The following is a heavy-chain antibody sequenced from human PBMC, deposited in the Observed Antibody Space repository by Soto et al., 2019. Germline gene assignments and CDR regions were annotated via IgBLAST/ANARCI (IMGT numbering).Heavy chain of an antibody. J-gene: IGHJ4*02. CDR2: IYNSGST. Sequence: QVQLQESGPGLVKPSETLSLTCSVSGGSVSSGNNYWSWVRQPPGKGLEWIGYIYNSGSTNYNPSLATRVPISVDTPKTQFSLNLSSVTAADTAVYYCTRGRMTPLDWGQGTLVTVSS. CDR1: GGSVSSGNNY. D-gene: IGHD2-15*01. CDR3: TRGRMTPLD. V-gene: IGHV4-61*01.